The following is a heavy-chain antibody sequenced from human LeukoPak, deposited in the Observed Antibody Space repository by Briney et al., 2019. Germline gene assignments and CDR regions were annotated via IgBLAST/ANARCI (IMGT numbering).Heavy chain of an antibody. D-gene: IGHD4-17*01. J-gene: IGHJ6*02. CDR2: IYKYGST. V-gene: IGHV3-53*04. CDR1: GFTVSSNY. CDR3: ARDSTVGYYYGMDV. Sequence: GSLRVSCAASGFTVSSNYMSWVRQAPGKGLEWVSVIYKYGSTYYADSVKGRFTISRHNSKNTLYLQMNSLRAEDTAVYYCARDSTVGYYYGMDVWGQGTRDSVSS.